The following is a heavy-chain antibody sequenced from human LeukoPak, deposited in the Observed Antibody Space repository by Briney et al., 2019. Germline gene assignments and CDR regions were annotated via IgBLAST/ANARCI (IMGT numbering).Heavy chain of an antibody. V-gene: IGHV4-34*01. J-gene: IGHJ4*02. CDR1: GGSFSGYY. CDR2: INHSGST. D-gene: IGHD5-18*01. CDR3: ARVDTATAKDPYYFDY. Sequence: SETLSLTCAVYGGSFSGYYWSWIRQPPGKGLEWIGEINHSGSTNYNPSLKSRVTISVDTSKNQFSLKLSSVTAADTAVYYCARVDTATAKDPYYFDYWGPGTLVTVSS.